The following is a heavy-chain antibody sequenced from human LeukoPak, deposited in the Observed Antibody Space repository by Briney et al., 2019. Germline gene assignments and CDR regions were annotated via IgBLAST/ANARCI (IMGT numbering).Heavy chain of an antibody. CDR2: ISYDGSNK. D-gene: IGHD6-13*01. V-gene: IGHV3-30-3*01. Sequence: PGGSLRLYCAASGFTFSSYAMHWVRQAPGKGLEWVAVISYDGSNKYYADSVKGRFTISRDNSKNTLYLQMNSLRAEDTAVYYCALRSWYKDLGVDYWGQGTLVTVSS. CDR1: GFTFSSYA. CDR3: ALRSWYKDLGVDY. J-gene: IGHJ4*02.